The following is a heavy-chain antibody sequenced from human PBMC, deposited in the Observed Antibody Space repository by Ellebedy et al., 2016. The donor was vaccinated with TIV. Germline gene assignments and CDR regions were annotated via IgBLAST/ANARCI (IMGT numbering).Heavy chain of an antibody. CDR3: ARDGPVLLWFGEDYQYYHAMDV. CDR1: GFNFDTYH. V-gene: IGHV3-21*01. J-gene: IGHJ6*02. Sequence: GESLKISCSATGFNFDTYHMNWIRQAPGKRLEWVASISSGSNDIYYADSVRGRFTISRDNAKDSLYLQMKSLRVEGTAVYYCARDGPVLLWFGEDYQYYHAMDVWGRGTTVTVSS. D-gene: IGHD3-10*01. CDR2: ISSGSNDI.